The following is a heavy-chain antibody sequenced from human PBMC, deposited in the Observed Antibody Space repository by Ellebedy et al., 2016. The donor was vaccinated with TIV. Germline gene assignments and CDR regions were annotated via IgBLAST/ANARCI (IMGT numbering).Heavy chain of an antibody. D-gene: IGHD2-8*02. Sequence: GESLKIPCAASGFTFRDHYMDWVRLAPGKGLEWIGRTKTRANSYTIEYAASVKGRFTISRDDSKNSVYLQMNSLKTEDTALYYCARWDSGACRDWGQGTLVTVSS. CDR2: TKTRANSYTI. J-gene: IGHJ4*02. CDR1: GFTFRDHY. CDR3: ARWDSGACRD. V-gene: IGHV3-72*01.